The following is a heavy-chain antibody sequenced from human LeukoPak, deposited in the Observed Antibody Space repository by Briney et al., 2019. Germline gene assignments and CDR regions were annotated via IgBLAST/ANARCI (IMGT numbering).Heavy chain of an antibody. Sequence: GGSLRLSCAASGFTFSSYSMNWVRQAPGKGLEWVSSISSSSSYIYYADSVKGRFTISRDNAKNSLYLQMNSLRAEDTAVYYCARGNNYYDSVDAFDIWGQGTMVTVSS. J-gene: IGHJ3*02. V-gene: IGHV3-21*01. D-gene: IGHD3-22*01. CDR3: ARGNNYYDSVDAFDI. CDR2: ISSSSSYI. CDR1: GFTFSSYS.